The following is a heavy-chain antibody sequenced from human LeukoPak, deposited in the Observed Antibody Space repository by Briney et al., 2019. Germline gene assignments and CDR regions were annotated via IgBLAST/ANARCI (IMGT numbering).Heavy chain of an antibody. J-gene: IGHJ5*02. CDR1: GYTFTGYY. CDR3: ARASSGFPFADRFDP. CDR2: INPNSGGT. D-gene: IGHD3-22*01. Sequence: ASVKVSCKASGYTFTGYYMHWVRQAPGRGLEWMGWINPNSGGTNYAQKFQGRVTMTRDTSISTAYMELSRLRSDDTAVYYCARASSGFPFADRFDPWGQGTLVTVSS. V-gene: IGHV1-2*02.